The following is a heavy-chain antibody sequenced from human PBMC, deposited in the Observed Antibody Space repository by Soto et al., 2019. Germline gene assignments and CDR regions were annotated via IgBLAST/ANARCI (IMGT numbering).Heavy chain of an antibody. V-gene: IGHV3-53*01. CDR1: GFTVSSNY. Sequence: GGSLRLSCAASGFTVSSNYMSWVRQAPGKGLEWVSVIYSGGSTYYADSVKGRFTISRDNSKNTLYLQMNSLRAEDTAVYYCARDPSVAGTNYWGQGTLVTVSS. J-gene: IGHJ4*02. CDR3: ARDPSVAGTNY. D-gene: IGHD6-19*01. CDR2: IYSGGST.